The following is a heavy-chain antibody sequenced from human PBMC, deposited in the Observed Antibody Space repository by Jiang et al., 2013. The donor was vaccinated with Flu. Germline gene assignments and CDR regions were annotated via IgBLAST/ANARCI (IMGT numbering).Heavy chain of an antibody. V-gene: IGHV4-39*01. Sequence: GSGLVKPSETLSLTCTVSGGSISTSDYFWGWIRQSPEKGLEWIGNVYYRGTTYYNSSLKSRVTISVDTSKNQFSLNLSSVTAADTAVYYCARRIVPTGRWGRDGMDVWGLGTTVTVSS. D-gene: IGHD6-13*01. CDR3: ARRIVPTGRWGRDGMDV. CDR1: GGSISTSDYF. CDR2: VYYRGTT. J-gene: IGHJ6*02.